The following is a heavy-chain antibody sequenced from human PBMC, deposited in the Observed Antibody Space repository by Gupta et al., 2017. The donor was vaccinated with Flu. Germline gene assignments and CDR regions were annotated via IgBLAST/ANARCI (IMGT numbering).Heavy chain of an antibody. D-gene: IGHD1-26*01. J-gene: IGHJ4*02. CDR2: ISSSSSYI. CDR3: ARSWEPSGNFDY. V-gene: IGHV3-21*01. Sequence: EVQLVESGGGLVKPGGSLRLSCVASGFTFSSYSMNWVRQAPEKGLEWVSSISSSSSYIYYADSVKGRFTVSRDNAENSLYLKMKSLRAEDTAVYYCARSWEPSGNFDYWGQGTLVTVSS. CDR1: GFTFSSYS.